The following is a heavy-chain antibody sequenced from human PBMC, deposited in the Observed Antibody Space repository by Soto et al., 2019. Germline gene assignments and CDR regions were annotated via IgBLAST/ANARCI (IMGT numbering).Heavy chain of an antibody. CDR1: VYTFTRYC. CDR2: ISAYNGNT. V-gene: IGHV1-18*04. CDR3: DSIKDYGDYGGYYYGMDV. J-gene: IGHJ6*02. D-gene: IGHD4-17*01. Sequence: SVQVSRKASVYTFTRYCISWVRQAPAQGLEWMGWISAYNGNTNYAQKLQGRVTMTTDTSTSTAYMELMSLRSDDTDVYYCDSIKDYGDYGGYYYGMDVWGQGTTVTVSS.